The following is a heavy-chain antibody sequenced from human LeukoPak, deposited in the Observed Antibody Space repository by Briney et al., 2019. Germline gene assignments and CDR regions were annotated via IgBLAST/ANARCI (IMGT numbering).Heavy chain of an antibody. D-gene: IGHD3-9*01. CDR1: GFTFTPYA. J-gene: IGHJ3*02. Sequence: GGSLRLSCSASGFTFTPYAIHWVRQAPGKGLEYVSAISSDGGSTYYADSVKGRFTISRDNSKNTLYLQMNSLRDEDTAVYYCARGGVNYDILTGYWGDAFDIWGQGTMVTVFS. CDR2: ISSDGGST. V-gene: IGHV3-64*04. CDR3: ARGGVNYDILTGYWGDAFDI.